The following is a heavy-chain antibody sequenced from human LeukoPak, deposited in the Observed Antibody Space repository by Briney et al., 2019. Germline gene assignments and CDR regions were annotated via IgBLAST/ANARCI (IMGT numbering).Heavy chain of an antibody. CDR2: IYHSGST. Sequence: SETLSLTCAVSGGSISSGGYSCSWIRQPPGKGLEWIGYIYHSGSTYYNPSLKSRVTISVDRSKNQFSLKLSSVTAADTAVYYCARGAWYFDRGVGAFDIWGQGTMVTVSS. J-gene: IGHJ3*02. V-gene: IGHV4-30-2*01. CDR1: GGSISSGGYS. CDR3: ARGAWYFDRGVGAFDI. D-gene: IGHD3-9*01.